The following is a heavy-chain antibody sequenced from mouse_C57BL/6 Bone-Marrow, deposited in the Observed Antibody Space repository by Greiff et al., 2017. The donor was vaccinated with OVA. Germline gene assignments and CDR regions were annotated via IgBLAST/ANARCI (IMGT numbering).Heavy chain of an antibody. CDR3: ARHDKKSYDYDRDY. V-gene: IGHV1-62-2*01. J-gene: IGHJ2*01. CDR1: GYTFTEYT. D-gene: IGHD2-4*01. Sequence: QVQLQQSGAELVKPGASVKLSCKASGYTFTEYTIHWVKQRSGQGLEWIGWFYPGSGSIKYNEKFQDKATLTADKSSSTVYMELSRVTSEDSAVYVGARHDKKSYDYDRDYWGQGTTLTVSS. CDR2: FYPGSGSI.